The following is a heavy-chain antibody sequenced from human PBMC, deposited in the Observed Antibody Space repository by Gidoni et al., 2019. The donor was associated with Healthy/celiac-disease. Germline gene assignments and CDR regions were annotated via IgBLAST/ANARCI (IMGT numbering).Heavy chain of an antibody. Sequence: QVQLQQWGAGLLKPSETLSLTCAVYGGSFSGYYWSWIRQPPGKGLEWIGEINHSGSTNYNPSLKSRVTISVDTSKNQFSLKLSSVTAADTAVYYCARGHQGRYSSYYYYMDVWGKGTTVTVSS. V-gene: IGHV4-34*01. D-gene: IGHD1-20*01. CDR3: ARGHQGRYSSYYYYMDV. CDR2: INHSGST. J-gene: IGHJ6*03. CDR1: GGSFSGYY.